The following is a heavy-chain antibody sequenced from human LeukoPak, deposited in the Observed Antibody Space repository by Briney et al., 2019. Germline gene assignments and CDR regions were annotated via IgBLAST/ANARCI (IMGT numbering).Heavy chain of an antibody. CDR3: ARGRVQAPFDY. J-gene: IGHJ4*02. Sequence: GGSLRLSCTASGFTFGDYAMSWVRQAPGKGPEWVAFIRNKAYGGTTEYAASVKGRFIISRDDSKSIAYLQMNSLRAEDTAVYYCARGRVQAPFDYWGQGTLVTVSS. CDR2: IRNKAYGGTT. CDR1: GFTFGDYA. V-gene: IGHV3-49*04.